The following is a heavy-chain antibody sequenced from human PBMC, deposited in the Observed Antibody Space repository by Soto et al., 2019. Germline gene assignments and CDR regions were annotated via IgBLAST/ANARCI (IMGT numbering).Heavy chain of an antibody. D-gene: IGHD3-3*01. CDR3: ASGAYYDFWSGSPSRITWFDP. V-gene: IGHV1-69*12. CDR2: IIPIFGTA. Sequence: QVQLVQSGAEVTKPGSSVKVSCKASGGTFSSYAISWVRQAPGQGLEWMGGIIPIFGTANYAQKFKGRVTITADDSTRTAYIELSSRRSEDTAVSSCASGAYYDFWSGSPSRITWFDPWGQGTLLAVST. CDR1: GGTFSSYA. J-gene: IGHJ5*02.